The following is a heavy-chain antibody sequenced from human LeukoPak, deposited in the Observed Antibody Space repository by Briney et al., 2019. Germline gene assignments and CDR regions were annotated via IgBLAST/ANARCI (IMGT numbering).Heavy chain of an antibody. CDR2: ISWNSGSI. CDR3: AKVYGGYSYGLDY. D-gene: IGHD5-18*01. J-gene: IGHJ4*02. V-gene: IGHV3-9*01. CDR1: GFTFEDYA. Sequence: GGSLRLSCAASGFTFEDYAMRWVRQAPGKGLEWVSGISWNSGSIGYADSVKGRFTISRDNAKNSLYLQMNSLRAEDTALYYCAKVYGGYSYGLDYWGQGTLVTVSS.